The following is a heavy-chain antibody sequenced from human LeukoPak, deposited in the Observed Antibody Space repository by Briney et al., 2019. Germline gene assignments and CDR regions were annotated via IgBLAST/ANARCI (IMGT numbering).Heavy chain of an antibody. J-gene: IGHJ4*02. Sequence: PGGSLRLSCAASGFIISNYAMSWVRQAPGKGLEWVSGMSGSGVGTHYSDSVEGRFTISRDNSKNTVYLQMNSLRVDDTAVYYCVKSRPAVARRDGDGIYHFDSWGQGTLVTVSS. CDR1: GFIISNYA. D-gene: IGHD5-24*01. CDR2: MSGSGVGT. V-gene: IGHV3-23*01. CDR3: VKSRPAVARRDGDGIYHFDS.